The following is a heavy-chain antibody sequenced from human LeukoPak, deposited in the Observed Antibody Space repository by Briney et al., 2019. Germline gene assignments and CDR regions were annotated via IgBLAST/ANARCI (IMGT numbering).Heavy chain of an antibody. CDR1: GGSISSYY. J-gene: IGHJ6*03. CDR2: IYYSGST. CDR3: AREDRRDLYDSRGYYYKARIMDV. V-gene: IGHV4-59*01. D-gene: IGHD3-22*01. Sequence: SETLSLTCTVSGGSISSYYWSWIRQPPGKGLEWIGYIYYSGSTNYNPSLKSRVTISVDTPKTQFSLKLRSVTAADTAVYYCAREDRRDLYDSRGYYYKARIMDVWGKGTTVTVSS.